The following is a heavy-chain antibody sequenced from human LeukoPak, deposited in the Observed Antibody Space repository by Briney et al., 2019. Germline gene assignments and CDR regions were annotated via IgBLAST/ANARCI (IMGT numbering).Heavy chain of an antibody. V-gene: IGHV3-21*01. J-gene: IGHJ4*02. CDR1: GFTFSSYT. D-gene: IGHD2-2*01. Sequence: GGSLRLSCAASGFTFSSYTMNWVRQAPGKGLEWVSIISGSSSHIYYADSVKGRFTISRDNAKNSLYLQMNSLRAEDTAVYYCARDASVVVVVPAATFDYWGQGTLVTVSS. CDR3: ARDASVVVVVPAATFDY. CDR2: ISGSSSHI.